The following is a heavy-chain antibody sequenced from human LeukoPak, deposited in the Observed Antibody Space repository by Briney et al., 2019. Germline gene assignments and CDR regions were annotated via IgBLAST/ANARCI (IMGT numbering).Heavy chain of an antibody. CDR3: ARASSGSYSGPIYYYYYMDV. D-gene: IGHD1-26*01. V-gene: IGHV4-30-4*08. J-gene: IGHJ6*03. Sequence: SQTLSLTCTVSGGSVGSGDYYWSWIRQPPGKGLEWIGCIYHSGSTYYNPSLKCRVTISLDTPKNQCSLKLSSVTAADTAVYYCARASSGSYSGPIYYYYYMDVWGKGTTVTVSS. CDR1: GGSVGSGDYY. CDR2: IYHSGST.